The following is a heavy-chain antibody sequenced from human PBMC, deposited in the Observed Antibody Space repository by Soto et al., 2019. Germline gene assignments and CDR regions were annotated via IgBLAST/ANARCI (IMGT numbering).Heavy chain of an antibody. D-gene: IGHD3-10*01. CDR3: GGGVSTGCAYSGGWYYFDS. CDR2: INQSGSA. J-gene: IGHJ4*02. CDR1: GGSFSGYI. V-gene: IGHV4-34*01. Sequence: QVQVHQWGAGVLKPSETLSLTCAVSGGSFSGYIWTWIRQTPGRGLRWIGQINQSGSAVYNPSLKARVTMSRMSYKQFSLEMRSVTGAETAVYYCGGGVSTGCAYSGGWYYFDSWGQGATVTVS.